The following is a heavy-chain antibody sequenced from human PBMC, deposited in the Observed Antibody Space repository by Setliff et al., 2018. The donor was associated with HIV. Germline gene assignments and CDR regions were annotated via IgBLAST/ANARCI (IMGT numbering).Heavy chain of an antibody. J-gene: IGHJ4*02. CDR2: FYTSGST. Sequence: PSETLSLTCTVSGGSISSYYWSWIRQPAGKGLEWIGRFYTSGSTNYNPSLKSRVTMSVDTSKNQFSLKVNSVTAADTAVYYCARSPRIGVAGEFEYWGQGTLVTVSS. CDR3: ARSPRIGVAGEFEY. V-gene: IGHV4-4*07. CDR1: GGSISSYY. D-gene: IGHD6-19*01.